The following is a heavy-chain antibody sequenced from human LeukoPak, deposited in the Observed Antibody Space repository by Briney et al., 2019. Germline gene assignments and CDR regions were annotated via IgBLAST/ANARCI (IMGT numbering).Heavy chain of an antibody. CDR2: ISSSGATI. D-gene: IGHD2-2*01. J-gene: IGHJ3*02. CDR1: GFTFSDYY. V-gene: IGHV3-11*01. CDR3: ARASRTAALRDAFDI. Sequence: PGGSLRLSCAASGFTFSDYYMSWVRQAPGKGLECVSYISSSGATISYADSVKGRFTISRDNAKNSLYLQMNSLRVEDTAVYYCARASRTAALRDAFDIWGQGTPVTVSS.